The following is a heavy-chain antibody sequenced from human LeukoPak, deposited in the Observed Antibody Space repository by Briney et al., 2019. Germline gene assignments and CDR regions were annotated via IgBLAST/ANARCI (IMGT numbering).Heavy chain of an antibody. CDR3: ARGYSSSWSFDY. J-gene: IGHJ4*02. Sequence: GGSLRLSYAASGFTFSSYSMNWVRQAPGKGLEWVSSISSSSSYIYYADSVKGRFTISRDNAKNSLYLQMNSLRAEDTAVYYCARGYSSSWSFDYWGQGTLVTVSS. CDR2: ISSSSSYI. CDR1: GFTFSSYS. D-gene: IGHD6-13*01. V-gene: IGHV3-21*01.